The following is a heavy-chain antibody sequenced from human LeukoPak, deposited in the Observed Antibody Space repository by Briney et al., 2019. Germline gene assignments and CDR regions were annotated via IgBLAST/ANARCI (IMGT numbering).Heavy chain of an antibody. J-gene: IGHJ6*02. Sequence: GASVKVSCKASGGTFSSYAISWVRQAPGQGLEWMGGVIPIFGTANYAQKFQGRVTITADESTSTAYMELSSLRSEDTAVYYCAREESRGYSGYDYVVYYGMDVWGQGTTVTVSS. CDR2: VIPIFGTA. CDR1: GGTFSSYA. D-gene: IGHD5-12*01. CDR3: AREESRGYSGYDYVVYYGMDV. V-gene: IGHV1-69*13.